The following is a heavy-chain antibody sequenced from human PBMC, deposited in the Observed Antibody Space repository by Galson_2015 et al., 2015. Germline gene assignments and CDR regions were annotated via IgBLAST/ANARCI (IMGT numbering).Heavy chain of an antibody. CDR2: ISSDGSNK. CDR1: GFTFSSYA. Sequence: SLRLSCAASGFTFSSYAMHWVRQAPGKGLEWVAVISSDGSNKYYADSVKGRFTISRDNSKNTLYLQMNSLRAEDTAVYYCARDGDTAMAGIIFYWGQGTLVTVSS. J-gene: IGHJ4*02. D-gene: IGHD5-18*01. CDR3: ARDGDTAMAGIIFY. V-gene: IGHV3-30-3*01.